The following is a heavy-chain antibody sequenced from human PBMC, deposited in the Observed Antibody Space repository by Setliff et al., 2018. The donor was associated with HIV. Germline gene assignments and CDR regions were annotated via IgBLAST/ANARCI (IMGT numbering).Heavy chain of an antibody. CDR1: GFTFSSYG. J-gene: IGHJ6*02. CDR3: AKDVCSGAYCYAYYYYGMDV. CDR2: IRNDGSYR. Sequence: GGSLRLSCAASGFTFSSYGVHWVRQAPGKGLEWVAFIRNDGSYRYYVDSVKGRFTISRDNSKNTMFLQMNSLRVEDTAVYYCAKDVCSGAYCYAYYYYGMDVWGQGTMVTVSS. V-gene: IGHV3-30*02. D-gene: IGHD2-15*01.